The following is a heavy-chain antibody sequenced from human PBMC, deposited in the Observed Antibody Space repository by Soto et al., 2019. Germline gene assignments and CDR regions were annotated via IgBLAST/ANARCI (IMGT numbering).Heavy chain of an antibody. V-gene: IGHV3-23*01. Sequence: EVQLLESGGGLVQPGGSLRLSCAASGFTFSSYAMSWVRQAPGKGLEWVSAISGSGGSTYYADSVKGRFTISRDNSKNTLYLQMNSLRAEYTAVYYCAKGAVAEGRGSEPVLFDIWGQGTMVTVSS. CDR2: ISGSGGST. CDR1: GFTFSSYA. CDR3: AKGAVAEGRGSEPVLFDI. J-gene: IGHJ3*02. D-gene: IGHD6-19*01.